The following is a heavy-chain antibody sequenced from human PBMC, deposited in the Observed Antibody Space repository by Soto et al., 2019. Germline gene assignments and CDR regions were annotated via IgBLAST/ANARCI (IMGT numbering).Heavy chain of an antibody. V-gene: IGHV1-69*01. CDR1: GGTFSSYA. D-gene: IGHD3-22*01. CDR2: IIPIFGTA. J-gene: IGHJ4*02. CDR3: AREDAPRYYYDSSGYYYFDY. Sequence: QVQLVQSGAEVKKPGSSVKVSCKASGGTFSSYAISWVRQAPGQGLEWMGGIIPIFGTANYAQKFQGRVKITEDESTSTAYMELSSLISEDTVVYYCAREDAPRYYYDSSGYYYFDYWGQGTLVTVS.